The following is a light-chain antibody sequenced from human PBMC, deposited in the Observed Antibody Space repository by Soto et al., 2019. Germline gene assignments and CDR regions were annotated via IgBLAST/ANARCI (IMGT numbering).Light chain of an antibody. Sequence: DIVMTQSPDSLAVSLGERATINCKSSQSVLYSSNNKNYLAWYQQKPGQPPKLLIYWASTRESGVPDRFSGSGSGTDFALTISSLQAEDVAVYYCQQYYSTTLTVGGGTKVDIK. CDR3: QQYYSTTLT. J-gene: IGKJ4*01. CDR1: QSVLYSSNNKNY. V-gene: IGKV4-1*01. CDR2: WAS.